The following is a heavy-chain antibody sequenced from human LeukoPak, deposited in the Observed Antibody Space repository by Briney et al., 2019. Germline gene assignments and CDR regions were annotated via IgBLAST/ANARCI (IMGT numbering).Heavy chain of an antibody. J-gene: IGHJ4*02. Sequence: GASVKVSCKASRYTFTGYYMHSVRQAPGQGVEWMGRVNPNSGATAYAQKFQGRVTMTRDTSVSTAYMELSRLRSDETAVYYCARVNQWELSFDYWGQGTLVTVSS. V-gene: IGHV1-2*02. CDR1: RYTFTGYY. D-gene: IGHD1-26*01. CDR2: VNPNSGAT. CDR3: ARVNQWELSFDY.